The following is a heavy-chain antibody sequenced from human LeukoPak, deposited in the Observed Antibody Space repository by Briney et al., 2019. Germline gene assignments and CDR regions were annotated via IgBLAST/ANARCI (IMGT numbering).Heavy chain of an antibody. V-gene: IGHV4-38-2*02. Sequence: SETLSLTCTVSVYSLSSGYYWGWTRPPPGKGLEWIGRIYHSGSTYYNPSLKSRVTISVDTSKNRFSLKLSSVTAADTAVYYCARDSIRQYYYDSSGYYSDDYWGQGTLVTVSS. CDR1: VYSLSSGYY. CDR2: IYHSGST. CDR3: ARDSIRQYYYDSSGYYSDDY. J-gene: IGHJ4*02. D-gene: IGHD3-22*01.